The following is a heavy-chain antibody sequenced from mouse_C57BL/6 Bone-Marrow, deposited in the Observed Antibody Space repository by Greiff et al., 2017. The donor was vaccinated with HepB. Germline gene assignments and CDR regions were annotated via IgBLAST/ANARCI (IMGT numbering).Heavy chain of an antibody. D-gene: IGHD1-1*01. V-gene: IGHV1-55*01. J-gene: IGHJ1*03. CDR2: IYPGSGST. CDR3: ARWVTTVRGYFDV. CDR1: GYTFTSYW. Sequence: QVQLQQSGAELVKPGASVKMSCKASGYTFTSYWITWVKQRPGQGLEWIGDIYPGSGSTNYNEKFKSKATLTVDTSSSTAYMQLSSLTSEDSAVYYCARWVTTVRGYFDVWGTGTTVTVSS.